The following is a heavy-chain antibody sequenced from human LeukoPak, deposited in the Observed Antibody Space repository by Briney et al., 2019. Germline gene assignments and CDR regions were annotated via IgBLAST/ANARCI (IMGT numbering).Heavy chain of an antibody. V-gene: IGHV4-39*01. CDR1: GGSISSSSYY. CDR2: IYYSGRT. J-gene: IGHJ4*02. Sequence: PSETLSLTCTLSGGSISSSSYYWGWIRQPPGKGLEWIGSIYYSGRTYYHPSLKSRVTISVDTSKNQFARKLSSVTAADTAVYYCPSDLSAVTNFWGQGTLVTVSS. CDR3: PSDLSAVTNF. D-gene: IGHD4-17*01.